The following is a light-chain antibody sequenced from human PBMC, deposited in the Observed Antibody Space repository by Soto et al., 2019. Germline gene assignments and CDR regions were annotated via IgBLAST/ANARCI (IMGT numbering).Light chain of an antibody. CDR2: GVS. CDR1: QSVSSSS. J-gene: IGKJ3*01. V-gene: IGKV3-20*01. CDR3: QQYGTSPFT. Sequence: EIVLTQSPGTLSLSPGETATLSCRASQSVSSSSLAWFQQNPGLAPRLLIYGVSSRATGVPDRFRGGGSETDFTLTVSRLEPEDFALYYCQQYGTSPFTFGPGTTVDFK.